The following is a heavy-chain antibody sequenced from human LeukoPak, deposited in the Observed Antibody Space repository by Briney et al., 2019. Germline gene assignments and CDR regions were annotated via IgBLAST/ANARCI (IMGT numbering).Heavy chain of an antibody. V-gene: IGHV3-48*01. CDR2: ISSSSSTI. D-gene: IGHD6-13*01. CDR1: GFTFSSYS. J-gene: IGHJ4*02. Sequence: GGSLRLSCAASGFTFSSYSMNWVRQAPGKRLEGGSYISSSSSTIYYADSVKGRFTISRDNAKNSLYLQMNSMRAEDTAVYYCARTSSPDYWGQGTLVTVSS. CDR3: ARTSSPDY.